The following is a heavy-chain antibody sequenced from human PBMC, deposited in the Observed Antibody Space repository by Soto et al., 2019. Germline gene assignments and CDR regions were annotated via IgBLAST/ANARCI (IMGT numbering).Heavy chain of an antibody. CDR3: ARGEVVALGY. J-gene: IGHJ4*02. V-gene: IGHV4-34*01. D-gene: IGHD2-15*01. CDR1: GGSISSSY. CDR2: IDQSGST. Sequence: PSETLSLTCTVSGGSISSSYWNWLRQPPGEGLEWIGKIDQSGSTNYNPSLKSRVTMSVDTSRSQFSLKLTSVTAMDTAVYYCARGEVVALGYWGQGTLVTVSS.